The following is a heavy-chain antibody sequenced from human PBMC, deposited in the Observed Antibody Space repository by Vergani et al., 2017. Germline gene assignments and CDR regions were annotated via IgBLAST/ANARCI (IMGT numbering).Heavy chain of an antibody. D-gene: IGHD3-9*01. Sequence: RLVQSGGGLAHPGGSLRLSCAASGFTFSSYAMSWVRQAPGKGLEWVSAISGSGGSTYYADSVKGRFTISRDNSKNTLYLQMNSLRVEDTGVYYCARARXIETCYMSNWLDSWGQGTLVTVSS. J-gene: IGHJ5*01. CDR3: ARARXIETCYMSNWLDS. V-gene: IGHV3-23*04. CDR1: GFTFSSYA. CDR2: ISGSGGST.